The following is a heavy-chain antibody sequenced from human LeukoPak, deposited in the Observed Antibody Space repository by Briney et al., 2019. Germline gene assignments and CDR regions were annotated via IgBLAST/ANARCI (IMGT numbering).Heavy chain of an antibody. CDR1: GFTFISSA. Sequence: ASVKVSCKTSGFTFISSAVQWVRQARGQRLEWIGWVVVGSGNTNYAQKFQERVTITRDMSTSTAYMELSSLRSEDTAVYYCAADPSYSSGYRYYFDYWGQGTLVTVSS. D-gene: IGHD3-22*01. CDR2: VVVGSGNT. V-gene: IGHV1-58*01. J-gene: IGHJ4*02. CDR3: AADPSYSSGYRYYFDY.